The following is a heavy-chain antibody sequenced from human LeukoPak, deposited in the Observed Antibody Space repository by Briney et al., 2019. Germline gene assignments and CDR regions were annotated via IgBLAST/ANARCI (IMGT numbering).Heavy chain of an antibody. CDR1: GFIFRDYA. J-gene: IGHJ4*02. Sequence: GGSLRLSCVASGFIFRDYAMSWVRQAPAGGLEWVSSLRGDGETFYTDSVKGRLTLSRDHSRNTVYLQLGNLRVEDTAVYYCAKASWVSSADAVLWGQGTLVTVS. CDR2: LRGDGET. V-gene: IGHV3-23*01. CDR3: AKASWVSSADAVL. D-gene: IGHD3-16*01.